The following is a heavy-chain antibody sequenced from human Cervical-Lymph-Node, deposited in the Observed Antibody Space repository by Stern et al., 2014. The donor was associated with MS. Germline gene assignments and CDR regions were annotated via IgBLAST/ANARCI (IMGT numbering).Heavy chain of an antibody. CDR2: ISYVETDK. CDR3: ARDGSGLGDY. Sequence: VQLVESGGGVVQPGRSLRLSCAASGFTFNDYPMHWVRQTPGKGLEWVAVISYVETDKFYADSVKGRFTISRDNSKNTLYLQMNSLRSEDTAVYHCARDGSGLGDYWGQGTLVTVSS. V-gene: IGHV3-30*04. J-gene: IGHJ4*02. CDR1: GFTFNDYP. D-gene: IGHD3/OR15-3a*01.